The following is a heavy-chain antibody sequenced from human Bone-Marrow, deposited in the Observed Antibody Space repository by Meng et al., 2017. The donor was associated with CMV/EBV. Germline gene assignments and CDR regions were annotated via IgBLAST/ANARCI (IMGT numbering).Heavy chain of an antibody. CDR2: INPEGGGT. CDR1: WYTFTGHH. D-gene: IGHD4-23*01. Sequence: VSYKASWYTFTGHHVQWVRRAPGQGLEWVGGINPEGGGTSYAQSFQGKVTVTGDTSINTAYMELTGLTSDDTALYYCASGGTWNDYWGQGTLVTVSS. CDR3: ASGGTWNDY. J-gene: IGHJ4*02. V-gene: IGHV1-2*02.